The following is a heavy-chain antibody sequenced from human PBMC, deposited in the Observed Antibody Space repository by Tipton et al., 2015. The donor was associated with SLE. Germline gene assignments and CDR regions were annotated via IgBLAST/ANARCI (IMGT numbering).Heavy chain of an antibody. CDR2: INHSGIT. V-gene: IGHV4-34*01. D-gene: IGHD2-2*02. CDR1: GGSFSGYY. CDR3: AREAAISPVDAFDI. Sequence: TLSLTCAVYGGSFSGYYWSWIRQPPGKGLEWIGEINHSGITKYNPSLKSRVTISVDTSKNQFSLKLSSVTGADTAVYYCAREAAISPVDAFDIWGQGTMVSVSS. J-gene: IGHJ3*02.